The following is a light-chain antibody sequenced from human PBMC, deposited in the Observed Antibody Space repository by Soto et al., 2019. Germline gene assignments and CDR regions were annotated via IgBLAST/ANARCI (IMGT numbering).Light chain of an antibody. J-gene: IGKJ1*01. CDR1: QSVSTK. V-gene: IGKV3-15*01. Sequence: EILMTQSPATLSVSPGETSTLSCRASQSVSTKLAWYQQTPCQAPRLLIYGASTRATGIPARLSGSGSGTEFTLTLSSLPSEDFAVYYCQQYNNWWTFGQGTKVDIK. CDR3: QQYNNWWT. CDR2: GAS.